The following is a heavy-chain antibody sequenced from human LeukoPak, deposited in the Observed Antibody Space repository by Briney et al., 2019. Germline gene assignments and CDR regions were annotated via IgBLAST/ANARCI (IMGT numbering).Heavy chain of an antibody. CDR2: GDYSGGT. D-gene: IGHD6-19*01. V-gene: IGHV4-39*07. CDR1: GDSFTSVTDY. CDR3: AGERGEEYSSGWYKTNYFYN. Sequence: SETLSLTCTVSGDSFTSVTDYWAWIRQPPGKGLGWIASGDYSGGTYYNPSRESRVAISADMSKNQISLKLTSVTGADTAVYYCAGERGEEYSSGWYKTNYFYNWGQGIRVTVSS. J-gene: IGHJ4*02.